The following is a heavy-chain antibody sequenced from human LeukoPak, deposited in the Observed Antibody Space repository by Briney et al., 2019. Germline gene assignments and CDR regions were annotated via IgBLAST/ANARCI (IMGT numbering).Heavy chain of an antibody. CDR3: ARMTTGHDF. V-gene: IGHV4-34*01. CDR1: GTSFSSYY. CDR2: VNHSGYT. J-gene: IGHJ4*02. Sequence: SETLSLTCAVSGTSFSSYYWSWILQPAGKGLEWIGEVNHSGYTNDNPSLKSRVTISVDTSKNQFSLRLRSVTAADTAVYFCARMTTGHDFWGQGTLVTVSS. D-gene: IGHD4-17*01.